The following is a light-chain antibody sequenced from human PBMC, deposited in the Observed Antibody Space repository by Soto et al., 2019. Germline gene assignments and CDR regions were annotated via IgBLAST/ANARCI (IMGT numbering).Light chain of an antibody. CDR2: GAS. CDR3: QQYNTWYS. Sequence: ELVMTQSPATLSVSPGERVTLSCRASQSVSSNLAWYQQKPGQAPRLLIYGASTRATGIPARFSGSGSGTEFTLTFSSLQSEDLAVYYCQQYNTWYSFGQGTKLEIK. J-gene: IGKJ2*03. V-gene: IGKV3-15*01. CDR1: QSVSSN.